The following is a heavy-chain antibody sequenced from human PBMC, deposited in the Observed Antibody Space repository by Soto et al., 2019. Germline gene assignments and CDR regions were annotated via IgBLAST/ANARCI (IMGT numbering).Heavy chain of an antibody. CDR2: VSHDGRNT. J-gene: IGHJ4*02. Sequence: VQLVESGGGVVQPGRSLRLSCAASGFTFSDYAMHWVRQAPGKGLEWVAVVSHDGRNTHYADSVKGRFTISRDSSTNTVSLEMTSLRAGDTAVYYCAKGGRQWLVTSDFNYWGQGALVTVSS. CDR3: AKGGRQWLVTSDFNY. CDR1: GFTFSDYA. V-gene: IGHV3-30*18. D-gene: IGHD6-19*01.